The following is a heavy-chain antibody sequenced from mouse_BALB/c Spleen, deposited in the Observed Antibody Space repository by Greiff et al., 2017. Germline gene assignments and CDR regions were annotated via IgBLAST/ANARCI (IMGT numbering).Heavy chain of an antibody. CDR2: IDPENGDT. D-gene: IGHD3-2*01. J-gene: IGHJ3*01. CDR3: NAQTARATFAY. V-gene: IGHV14-4*02. Sequence: VQLKQSGAELVRSGASVKLSCTASGFNIKDYYMHWVKQRPEQGLEWIGWIDPENGDTEYAPKFQGKATMTADTSSNTAYLQLSSLTSEDTAVYYCNAQTARATFAYWGQGTLVTVSA. CDR1: GFNIKDYY.